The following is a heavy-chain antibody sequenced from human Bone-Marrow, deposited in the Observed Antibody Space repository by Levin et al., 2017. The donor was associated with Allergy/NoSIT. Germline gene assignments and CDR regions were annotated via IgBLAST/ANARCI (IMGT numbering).Heavy chain of an antibody. D-gene: IGHD2-15*01. Sequence: ASVKVSCKASGYTFTSYGISWVRQAPGQGLEWMGWISAYNGNTNYAQKLQGRVTMTTDTSTSTAYMELRSLRSDDTAVYYCARSTHVVVVAATPFDYWGQGTLVTVSS. CDR3: ARSTHVVVVAATPFDY. CDR1: GYTFTSYG. CDR2: ISAYNGNT. J-gene: IGHJ4*02. V-gene: IGHV1-18*01.